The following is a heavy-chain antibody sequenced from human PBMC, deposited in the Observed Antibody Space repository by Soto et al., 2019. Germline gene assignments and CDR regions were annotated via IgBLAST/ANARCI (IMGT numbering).Heavy chain of an antibody. J-gene: IGHJ4*02. V-gene: IGHV4-59*01. Sequence: SETLSLTCPVSGGSISSYYWSWIRQPPGKGLEWIGYIYYSGSTNYNPSLKSRVTISVDTSKNQFSLKLSSVTAADTAVYYCAGASYYSSGSQFDYWGQGTLVTVSS. CDR3: AGASYYSSGSQFDY. CDR2: IYYSGST. D-gene: IGHD3-22*01. CDR1: GGSISSYY.